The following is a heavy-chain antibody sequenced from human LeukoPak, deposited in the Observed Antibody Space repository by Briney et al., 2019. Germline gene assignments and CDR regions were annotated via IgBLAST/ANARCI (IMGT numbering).Heavy chain of an antibody. Sequence: PGGSLRLSCAASGITVSSNYMTWVRQAPGKGLEWVSVISGSGDNTFYADSVKGRFTISRDNSKNTLYLQMNSLRVEDTAVYYCAKDSTASCYSPLDYWGQGTLVTVSS. V-gene: IGHV3-23*01. D-gene: IGHD2-21*02. CDR1: GITVSSNY. J-gene: IGHJ4*02. CDR3: AKDSTASCYSPLDY. CDR2: ISGSGDNT.